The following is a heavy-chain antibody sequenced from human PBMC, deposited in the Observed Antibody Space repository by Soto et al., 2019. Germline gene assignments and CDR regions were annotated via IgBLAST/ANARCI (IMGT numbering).Heavy chain of an antibody. Sequence: SVKVSCKASGGTFSSYAISWVRQAPGQGLEWMGGIIPIFGTANYAQKFQGRVTITADESTSTAYMELSSLRSEDTAVYYCARDRRDGYLGLDYWGQGTLVTVSS. D-gene: IGHD5-12*01. J-gene: IGHJ4*02. CDR2: IIPIFGTA. CDR3: ARDRRDGYLGLDY. CDR1: GGTFSSYA. V-gene: IGHV1-69*13.